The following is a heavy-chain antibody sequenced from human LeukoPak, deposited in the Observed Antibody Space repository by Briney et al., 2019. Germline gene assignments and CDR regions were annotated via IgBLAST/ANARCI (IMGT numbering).Heavy chain of an antibody. CDR1: GGSFSGYY. J-gene: IGHJ4*02. Sequence: SETLSLTCAVYGGSFSGYYWSWIRQPPGKGLEWIGEINHSGSTNYNPSLKSRVTISVDTSKSQFSLKLTSVTTADTAVYYCARQNYGSAPLRYWGQGTLVTVSS. D-gene: IGHD3-10*01. V-gene: IGHV4-34*01. CDR2: INHSGST. CDR3: ARQNYGSAPLRY.